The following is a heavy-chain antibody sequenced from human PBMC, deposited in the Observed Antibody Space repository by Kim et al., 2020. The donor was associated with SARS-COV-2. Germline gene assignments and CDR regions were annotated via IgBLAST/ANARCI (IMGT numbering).Heavy chain of an antibody. D-gene: IGHD6-13*01. J-gene: IGHJ4*02. CDR3: ARAKGRSSNWDGDFDY. Sequence: SETLSLTCIFSGGSISNYYWSWIRQPPGKGLERIGYIYYSASTNYNPSPKSRVTISVDTYKNQFTLNLNPVTAADTAVYYCARAKGRSSNWDGDFDYWGPGTLVTVSS. V-gene: IGHV4-59*01. CDR2: IYYSAST. CDR1: GGSISNYY.